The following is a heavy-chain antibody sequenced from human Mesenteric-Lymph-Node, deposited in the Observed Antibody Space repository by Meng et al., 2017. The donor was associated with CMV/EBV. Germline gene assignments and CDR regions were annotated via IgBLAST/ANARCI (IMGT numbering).Heavy chain of an antibody. CDR2: IKQDGSEK. J-gene: IGHJ4*02. D-gene: IGHD3-9*01. CDR3: ARAIYADWLLFSH. Sequence: AASGFTLSRFWMSWVRQAPGKGLEWVANIKQDGSEKQYVDSVEGRFTISRDNAKNSLYLQMNSLRAEDTAVYYCARAIYADWLLFSHWGQGTLVTVSS. V-gene: IGHV3-7*01. CDR1: GFTLSRFW.